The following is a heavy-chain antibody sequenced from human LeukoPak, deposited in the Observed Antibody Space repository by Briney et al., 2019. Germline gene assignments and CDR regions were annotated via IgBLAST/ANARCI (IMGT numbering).Heavy chain of an antibody. CDR2: MWFDGSNQ. V-gene: IGHV3-33*01. Sequence: GGSLRLSCAASGFTFSSYAMHWVRQAPGKGLEWVAVMWFDGSNQYQTDSVKGRFTISRDNSKNTLYLQMSSLRADDTAVYYCARDRHSGRFYTIAYWGQGTLVTVSS. D-gene: IGHD1-26*01. J-gene: IGHJ4*02. CDR3: ARDRHSGRFYTIAY. CDR1: GFTFSSYA.